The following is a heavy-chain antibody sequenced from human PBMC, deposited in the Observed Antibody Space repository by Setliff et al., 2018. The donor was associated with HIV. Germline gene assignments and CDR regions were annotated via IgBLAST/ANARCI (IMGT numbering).Heavy chain of an antibody. Sequence: PSETLSLTCTVSGGSISGYHWNWLRQTPGKGLEWIGYIYTSRGTNYNHSLRTRVIISVDTSNQFSLKLSSVTAADAAVYYCARDRSNYGSGSSAYNWFDPWGLGTLVTVSS. CDR1: GGSISGYH. D-gene: IGHD3-10*01. V-gene: IGHV4-4*09. CDR3: ARDRSNYGSGSSAYNWFDP. CDR2: IYTSRGT. J-gene: IGHJ5*02.